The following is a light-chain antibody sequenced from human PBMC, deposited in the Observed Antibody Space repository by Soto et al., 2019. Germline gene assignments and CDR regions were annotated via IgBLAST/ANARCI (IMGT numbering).Light chain of an antibody. CDR3: ATWDDGLNGPV. Sequence: QPVLTQPPSVSEAPRQRVTISCSGSSSNIGNNAVNWYQQLPGKAPTLLIYYDDLLASGVSDRFSGSKSGTSASLAISGLQSEDEAEYYCATWDDGLNGPVFGGGTKLPVL. CDR2: YDD. CDR1: SSNIGNNA. V-gene: IGLV1-36*01. J-gene: IGLJ2*01.